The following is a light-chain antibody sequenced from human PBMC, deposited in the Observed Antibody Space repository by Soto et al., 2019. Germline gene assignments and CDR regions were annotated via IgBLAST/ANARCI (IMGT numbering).Light chain of an antibody. CDR3: SSYTRSTALGV. V-gene: IGLV2-14*03. CDR2: DVS. CDR1: SSDVGGYNY. Sequence: QPVLTQPASVSGSPGQSITISCTGTSSDVGGYNYVSWYQQHPGKAPKLMIYDVSNRPSGVSNRFSGSKSGNTASLTISGLQAEDEADYYCSSYTRSTALGVFGGGTKLTVL. J-gene: IGLJ2*01.